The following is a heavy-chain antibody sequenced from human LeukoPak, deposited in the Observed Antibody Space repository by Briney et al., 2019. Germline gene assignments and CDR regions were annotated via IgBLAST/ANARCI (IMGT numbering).Heavy chain of an antibody. CDR1: GGTFSSYA. CDR2: IIPIFGTA. D-gene: IGHD3-16*02. Sequence: SVKVPCKASGGTFSSYAISWVRQAPGQGLEWMGGIIPIFGTANYAQKFQGRVTITADESTSTAYMELSSLRSEDTAVHYCARDYRSYYFDYWGQGTLVTVSS. CDR3: ARDYRSYYFDY. V-gene: IGHV1-69*13. J-gene: IGHJ4*02.